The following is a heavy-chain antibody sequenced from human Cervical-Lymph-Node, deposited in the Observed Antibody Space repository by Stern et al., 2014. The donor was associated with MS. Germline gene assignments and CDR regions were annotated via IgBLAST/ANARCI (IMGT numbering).Heavy chain of an antibody. V-gene: IGHV3-30-3*01. CDR2: VSTVGSKQ. Sequence: AQLVESGGGVVQPGRSLRLPCAASGFIFSNYAMHWVRQAPGQGLDWVAFVSTVGSKQFYSNSLTVRFTISTANPNNTLYLQMNSLRPEDTAVYYCGRDTCRGGGCYFRYWGQGILITVSS. CDR3: GRDTCRGGGCYFRY. J-gene: IGHJ4*02. D-gene: IGHD2-15*01. CDR1: GFIFSNYA.